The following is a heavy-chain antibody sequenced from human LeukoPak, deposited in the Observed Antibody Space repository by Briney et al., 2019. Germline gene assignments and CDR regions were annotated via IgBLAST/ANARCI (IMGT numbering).Heavy chain of an antibody. D-gene: IGHD1-20*01. CDR1: GFAFSSYW. CDR3: AKLWDPNNLIDS. Sequence: GGSLRLSCAASGFAFSSYWMHWVRQAPGKGLVWVSRMNSDGSTTTYADSVKGRFTISRDNAKNTLYLQMNGLRAEDTAVYYCAKLWDPNNLIDSWGQGTLVTVSS. J-gene: IGHJ4*02. CDR2: MNSDGSTT. V-gene: IGHV3-74*01.